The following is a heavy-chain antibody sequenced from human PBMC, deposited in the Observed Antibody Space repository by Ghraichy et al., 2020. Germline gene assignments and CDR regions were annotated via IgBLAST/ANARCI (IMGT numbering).Heavy chain of an antibody. J-gene: IGHJ4*02. D-gene: IGHD3-22*01. CDR1: GFTFRSSA. CDR3: AKTQYYYDSSGYYSGDY. V-gene: IGHV3-23*01. CDR2: ISGSGGST. Sequence: GGSLRLSCATSGFTFRSSAMSWLRQAPGKGLEWVSAISGSGGSTYYADSVKGRFTISRDNSKNTLYLQMNSLRAEDTAVYYCAKTQYYYDSSGYYSGDYWGQGTLVTVSS.